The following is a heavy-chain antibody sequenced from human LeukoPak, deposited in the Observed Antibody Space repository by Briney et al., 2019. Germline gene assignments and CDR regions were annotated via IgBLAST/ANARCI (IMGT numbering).Heavy chain of an antibody. V-gene: IGHV1-69*05. CDR2: IIPIFGTA. D-gene: IGHD2-2*01. CDR3: WASSYSSTTSYAPSPLRHYYYYYMDV. J-gene: IGHJ6*03. Sequence: SVKVSCKASGGTFSSYAISWVRQAPGQGLEWMGGIIPIFGTANYAQKFQGRVTITTDESTSTAYMELTSLRSEDTAVYYCWASSYSSTTSYAPSPLRHYYYYYMDVWGKGTTVTVSS. CDR1: GGTFSSYA.